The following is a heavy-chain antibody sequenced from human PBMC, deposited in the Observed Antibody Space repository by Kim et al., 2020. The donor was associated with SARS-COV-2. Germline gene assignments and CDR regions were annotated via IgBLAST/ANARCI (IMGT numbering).Heavy chain of an antibody. D-gene: IGHD1-26*01. V-gene: IGHV4-34*01. CDR2: INHSGST. Sequence: SETLSLTCAVYGGSFSGYYWSWIRKPPGKGLEWIGEINHSGSTNDNPALKSRVTISVDTDKNQFSLKLSSVTAADTAVYSCARGRYHNTGRGAFDIWGQGTIVTVSS. J-gene: IGHJ3*02. CDR3: ARGRYHNTGRGAFDI. CDR1: GGSFSGYY.